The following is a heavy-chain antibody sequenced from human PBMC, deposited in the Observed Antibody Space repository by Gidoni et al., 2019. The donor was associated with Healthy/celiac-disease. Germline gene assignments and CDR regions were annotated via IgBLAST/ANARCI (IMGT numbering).Heavy chain of an antibody. Sequence: QVQLQQWGAGLLKPSETLSLTCAVYGGSFMGYYWSWIRQPPGKGLEWIGEINHSGSTNYNPSLKSRVTISVDTSKNQFSLKLSSVTAADTAVYYCARDGPWDSSGPKRYFDYWGQGTLVTVSS. D-gene: IGHD3-22*01. CDR3: ARDGPWDSSGPKRYFDY. J-gene: IGHJ4*02. CDR2: INHSGST. CDR1: GGSFMGYY. V-gene: IGHV4-34*01.